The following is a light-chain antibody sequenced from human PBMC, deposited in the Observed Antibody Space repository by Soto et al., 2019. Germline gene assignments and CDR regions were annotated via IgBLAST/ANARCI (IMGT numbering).Light chain of an antibody. CDR1: QTISSW. CDR2: AAS. J-gene: IGKJ5*01. V-gene: IGKV1-39*01. Sequence: DIQMTQSPGARSASVGEGVTITCLASQTISSWLAWYQQKPGKAPKLLIYAASTLQSGVPSRFSGSGSGTAFTLTISSLQPEDFATYYCQQSYSSPPAFGQGTRLAIK. CDR3: QQSYSSPPA.